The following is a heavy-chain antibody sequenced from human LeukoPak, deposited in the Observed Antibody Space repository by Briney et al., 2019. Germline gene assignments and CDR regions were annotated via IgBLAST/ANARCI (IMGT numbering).Heavy chain of an antibody. CDR3: ATGRRVYYGSGNLLY. D-gene: IGHD3-10*01. V-gene: IGHV1-24*01. J-gene: IGHJ4*02. CDR2: FDPEDGET. Sequence: GASVKVSCKVSGYTLTELSMHWVRQAPGKGLEWMGGFDPEDGETIYAQKFQGRVTMTEDTSTDTAYMELSSLRPEDTAVYYCATGRRVYYGSGNLLYWGQGTLVTVSS. CDR1: GYTLTELS.